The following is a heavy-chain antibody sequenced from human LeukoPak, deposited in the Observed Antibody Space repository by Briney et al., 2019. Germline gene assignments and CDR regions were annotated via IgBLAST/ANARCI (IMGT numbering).Heavy chain of an antibody. CDR2: IYYSGST. CDR3: ARHRHKAAMSNWFDP. D-gene: IGHD2-2*01. Sequence: SETLSLTCTVSGGSISSSSYYWGWIRQPPGKGLEWIGSIYYSGSTYYNPSLKSRVTVSVDTSMNQFSLKLSSVTAADTAVYYCARHRHKAAMSNWFDPWGQGTLVTVSS. V-gene: IGHV4-39*01. CDR1: GGSISSSSYY. J-gene: IGHJ5*02.